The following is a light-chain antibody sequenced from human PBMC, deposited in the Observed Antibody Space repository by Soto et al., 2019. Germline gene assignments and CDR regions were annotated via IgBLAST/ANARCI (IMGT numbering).Light chain of an antibody. CDR1: QGIRDN. CDR3: LQDYNFPRT. Sequence: AIQMTQSPSSLSASVGDRVTITCRASQGIRDNLGWYQHKPGKAPQLLIYAASTLQSGVPPRLSGSGSGTDFSLTISSLQPEDFATYYCLQDYNFPRTFGQGTKVDIK. CDR2: AAS. V-gene: IGKV1-6*01. J-gene: IGKJ1*01.